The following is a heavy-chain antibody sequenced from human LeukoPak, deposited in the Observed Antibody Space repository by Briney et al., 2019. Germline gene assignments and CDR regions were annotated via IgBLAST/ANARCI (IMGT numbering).Heavy chain of an antibody. D-gene: IGHD2-2*01. J-gene: IGHJ4*02. CDR1: GFTFSRYA. CDR3: ARSNSWLFDY. V-gene: IGHV3-23*01. Sequence: GGSLRLSCAASGFTFSRYAMSWVRQAPGKGLEWVSSISSSGDSTYYADSVKGRFTIPRDNAKNTLYLQMNSLRAEDTAVYYCARSNSWLFDYWGQGTLVTVSS. CDR2: ISSSGDST.